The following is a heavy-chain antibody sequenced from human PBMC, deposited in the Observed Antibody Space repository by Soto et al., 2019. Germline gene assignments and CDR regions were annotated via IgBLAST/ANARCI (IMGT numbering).Heavy chain of an antibody. J-gene: IGHJ4*02. CDR2: IDPGGGAT. CDR1: GYTFTSHY. V-gene: IGHV1-46*03. Sequence: QVQLVQSGAEVKEPGASVMVSCRASGYTFTSHYMHWVRQAPGQGLEWMGMIDPGGGATTYAQKFQGRVTITRDTSTTTVYMELSSLRPEDTAVYSCSRGLWQWLFDYWGQGTLVTVSS. CDR3: SRGLWQWLFDY. D-gene: IGHD6-19*01.